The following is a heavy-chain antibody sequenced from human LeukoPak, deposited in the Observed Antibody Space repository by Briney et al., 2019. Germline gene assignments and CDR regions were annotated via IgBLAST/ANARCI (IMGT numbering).Heavy chain of an antibody. D-gene: IGHD3-22*01. Sequence: GASVKVSCKASGYTFTSYGISWVRQAPGQRLEWMGWINAGNGNTKYSQKFQGRVTITRDTSASTAYMELSSLRSEDTAVYYCARRDGYYDSSGLDYWGQGTLVTVSS. CDR2: INAGNGNT. CDR1: GYTFTSYG. J-gene: IGHJ4*02. CDR3: ARRDGYYDSSGLDY. V-gene: IGHV1-3*01.